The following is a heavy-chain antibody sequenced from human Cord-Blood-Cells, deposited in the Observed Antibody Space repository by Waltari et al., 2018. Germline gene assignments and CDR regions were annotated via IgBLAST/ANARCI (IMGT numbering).Heavy chain of an antibody. J-gene: IGHJ4*02. CDR3: AKDETYYYGSWSYYY. Sequence: QVQLVESGGGVVQPGRSLRLSCAASGFTFSSYGMHWFRQAPGKGLEWVAVITYDGSNKYYADPVKGRFTISRDNSKNTLYLQMNSLRAEDTAVYYCAKDETYYYGSWSYYYWGQGTLVTVSS. D-gene: IGHD3-10*01. V-gene: IGHV3-30*18. CDR1: GFTFSSYG. CDR2: ITYDGSNK.